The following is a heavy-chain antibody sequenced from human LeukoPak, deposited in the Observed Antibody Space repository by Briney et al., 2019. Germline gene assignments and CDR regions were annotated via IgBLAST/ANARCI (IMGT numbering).Heavy chain of an antibody. CDR3: VRVNYDNRGYSNAFDI. CDR1: GASISSSY. V-gene: IGHV4-59*01. Sequence: PSGALSLTCTVSGASISSSYWSWIRQPPGKRLEWIGYIYYNGNTNSNPSLKSRVTISADTSNNRFSLKLSSVTAADTAIYYCVRVNYDNRGYSNAFDIWGQGTMVTVSS. CDR2: IYYNGNT. J-gene: IGHJ3*02. D-gene: IGHD3-22*01.